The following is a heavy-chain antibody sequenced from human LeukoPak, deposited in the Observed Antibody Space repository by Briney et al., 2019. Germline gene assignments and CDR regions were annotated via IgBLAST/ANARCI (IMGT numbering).Heavy chain of an antibody. J-gene: IGHJ5*02. CDR3: AKDLSAFGTSWFDP. CDR1: GFTFDDYA. CDR2: ISGGGGST. Sequence: PAGSLRLSCAASGFTFDDYAMHWDRQAPGKGLEWVSLISGGGGSTYYADSVKGRFTISRDKNKNSLYLEMDSLRTEDTALYYCAKDLSAFGTSWFDPWGQGTLVTVSS. V-gene: IGHV3-43*02. D-gene: IGHD6-13*01.